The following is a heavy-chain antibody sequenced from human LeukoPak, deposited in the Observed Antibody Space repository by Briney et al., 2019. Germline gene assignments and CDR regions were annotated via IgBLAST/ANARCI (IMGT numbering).Heavy chain of an antibody. V-gene: IGHV4-30-4*01. CDR1: GGSISSGDYY. J-gene: IGHJ4*02. D-gene: IGHD3-22*01. Sequence: SQTLSLTCTVSGGSISSGDYYWSWIRQPPGKSLEWIGYIYYSGSTYYNPSLKSRVTISVDTSKNQFSLKLSSVTAADTAVYYCARDSSGYQDFDYWGQGTLVTVSS. CDR2: IYYSGST. CDR3: ARDSSGYQDFDY.